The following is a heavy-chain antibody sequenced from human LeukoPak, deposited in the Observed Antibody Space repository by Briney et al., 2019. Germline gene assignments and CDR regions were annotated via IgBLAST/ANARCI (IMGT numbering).Heavy chain of an antibody. J-gene: IGHJ3*02. CDR1: GFTFSSYA. CDR3: AREGNSYDYGGYVISDDAFDI. D-gene: IGHD4-17*01. Sequence: GGSLRLSCAASGFTFSSYAMHWVRQAPGKGLEWVAVISYDGSNKYYADSVKGRFTISRDNSKNTLYLQMNSLRAEDTAVYYCAREGNSYDYGGYVISDDAFDIWGQGTMVTVSS. V-gene: IGHV3-30-3*01. CDR2: ISYDGSNK.